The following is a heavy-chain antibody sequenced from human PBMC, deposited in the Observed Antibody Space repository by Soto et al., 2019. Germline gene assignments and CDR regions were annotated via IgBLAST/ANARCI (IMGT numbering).Heavy chain of an antibody. D-gene: IGHD1-1*01. V-gene: IGHV1-2*02. Sequence: ASFQCSCRSSEDSFIGYYLHLVRQAAGQGLAWMGWISPYRGDTDSAQKFQGRVTFTRDTSTRTVYMELSRLSSADTAVYYCARGGLEPFDYWGQGALVSVSS. CDR1: EDSFIGYY. CDR2: ISPYRGDT. CDR3: ARGGLEPFDY. J-gene: IGHJ4*02.